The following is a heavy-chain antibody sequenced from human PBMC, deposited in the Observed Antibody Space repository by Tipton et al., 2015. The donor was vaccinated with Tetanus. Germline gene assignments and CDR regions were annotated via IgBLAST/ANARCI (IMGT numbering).Heavy chain of an antibody. CDR1: GFTFSDYY. V-gene: IGHV3-11*01. J-gene: IGHJ5*02. CDR3: ARDTLPGVDPLNWFDP. Sequence: GSLRLSCAASGFTFSDYYMSWIRQAPGKGLEWVSYISSSGSTIYYADSVKGRFTISRDNAKNSLYLQMNSLRAEDTAVYYCARDTLPGVDPLNWFDPWGQGTLVTVSS. D-gene: IGHD2-8*01. CDR2: ISSSGSTI.